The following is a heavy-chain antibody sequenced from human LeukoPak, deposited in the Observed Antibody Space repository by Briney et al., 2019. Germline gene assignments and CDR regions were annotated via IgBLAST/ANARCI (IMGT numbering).Heavy chain of an antibody. V-gene: IGHV3-23*01. D-gene: IGHD4-17*01. Sequence: GGSLRLSCAVSGSPFSSYAMTWVRQGPGKGLEWVSGISNSGGSTYYADSVKGRFTISRDNSKNTLYLQMNSLRAEDTAVYYCAKALYGNSHDAFDIWGQGTMVTVSS. J-gene: IGHJ3*02. CDR2: ISNSGGST. CDR1: GSPFSSYA. CDR3: AKALYGNSHDAFDI.